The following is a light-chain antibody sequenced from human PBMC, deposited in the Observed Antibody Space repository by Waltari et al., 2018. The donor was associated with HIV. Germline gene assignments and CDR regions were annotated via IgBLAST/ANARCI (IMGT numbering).Light chain of an antibody. J-gene: IGKJ5*01. CDR3: QQYVTSPIT. CDR1: HSLSNNY. CDR2: DAS. Sequence: ENVLTQSPGTLSLSPGERATLSCRASHSLSNNYLALYQQKPGQAPRLLIYDASSRATGIPDRFSGSGSGTDFTLTISRLEPEDFAVYYCQQYVTSPITFGQGTRLDIK. V-gene: IGKV3-20*01.